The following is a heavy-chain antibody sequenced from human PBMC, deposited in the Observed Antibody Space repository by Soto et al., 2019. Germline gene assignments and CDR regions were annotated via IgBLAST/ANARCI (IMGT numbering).Heavy chain of an antibody. CDR3: ARGYSSGWYGTPYYFDY. CDR1: GGTFSSYA. Sequence: EASVKVSCKASGGTFSSYAISWVRQAPGQGLEWMGGIIPIFGTANYAQKFQGRVTVTADESTSTAYMELSSLRSEDTAVYYCARGYSSGWYGTPYYFDYWGQGNLVTVSS. J-gene: IGHJ4*02. D-gene: IGHD6-19*01. CDR2: IIPIFGTA. V-gene: IGHV1-69*13.